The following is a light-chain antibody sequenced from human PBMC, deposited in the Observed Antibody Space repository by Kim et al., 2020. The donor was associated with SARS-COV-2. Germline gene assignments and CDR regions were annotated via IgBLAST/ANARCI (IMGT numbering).Light chain of an antibody. CDR2: WAS. V-gene: IGKV4-1*01. CDR3: LQYYEPPRT. J-gene: IGKJ2*02. CDR1: QSVLATSNNKNY. Sequence: RAPINCKSSQSVLATSNNKNYLGWYQQKPEQPPKLLFYWASSRGSGVPDRFSGSGSGTDFTLTIGSLQAEDVAVYYCLQYYEPPRTLGQGTKLE.